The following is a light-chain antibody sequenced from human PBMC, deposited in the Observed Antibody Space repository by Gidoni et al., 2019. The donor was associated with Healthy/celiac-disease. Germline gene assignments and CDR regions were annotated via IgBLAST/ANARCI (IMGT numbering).Light chain of an antibody. V-gene: IGKV1-39*01. CDR3: QQSYSTPPWT. Sequence: DIQMTQSPSSLSASVGDRVTITCRASQIISSYLNWYQQKPGKAPKLLIYAASSLQSGVPSRFSSSGSGTDFTLTISSLQPEDFATYYCQQSYSTPPWTVGQGTKVEIK. CDR2: AAS. CDR1: QIISSY. J-gene: IGKJ1*01.